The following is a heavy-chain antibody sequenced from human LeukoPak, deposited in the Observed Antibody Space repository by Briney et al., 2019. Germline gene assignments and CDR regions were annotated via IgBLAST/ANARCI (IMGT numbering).Heavy chain of an antibody. CDR2: IKQDGSEK. J-gene: IGHJ4*02. V-gene: IGHV3-7*01. CDR1: GFTFISYW. Sequence: GGSLRLSCAASGFTFISYWMSWVRQAPGKGLEWVANIKQDGSEKYYVDSVKGRFTISRDNAKNSLYLQMNRLRAEDTAVYYCARNIGCDPGYFDYWGQGTLVTVSS. D-gene: IGHD5-12*01. CDR3: ARNIGCDPGYFDY.